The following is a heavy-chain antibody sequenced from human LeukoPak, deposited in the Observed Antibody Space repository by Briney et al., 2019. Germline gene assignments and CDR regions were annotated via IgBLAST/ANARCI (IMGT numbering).Heavy chain of an antibody. V-gene: IGHV2-5*02. CDR1: GFSLSTSGVG. CDR3: ALDSTYYYGSGSDH. J-gene: IGHJ4*02. Sequence: SGPTLVKRTQTITLTCTFSGFSLSTSGVGVGWIRQPPGKALEWLALIYWDDDKRYSPSLKSRLTITKDTSKNQVVLTMTNMDPVDTDTYYCALDSTYYYGSGSDHWGQGTLVTVSS. CDR2: IYWDDDK. D-gene: IGHD3-10*01.